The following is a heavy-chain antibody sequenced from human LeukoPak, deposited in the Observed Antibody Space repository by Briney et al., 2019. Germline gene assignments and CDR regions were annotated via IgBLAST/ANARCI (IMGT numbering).Heavy chain of an antibody. J-gene: IGHJ4*02. Sequence: SETLSLTCAVYGGSFSGYYWSWIRQPPGKGLEWVGEINHSGSTNYNPSLKSRVTISVDTSKNQFSLKLCSVTAADTAVYYCASESGYYYFDYWGRGTLVTVSS. CDR2: INHSGST. D-gene: IGHD3-22*01. CDR1: GGSFSGYY. V-gene: IGHV4-34*01. CDR3: ASESGYYYFDY.